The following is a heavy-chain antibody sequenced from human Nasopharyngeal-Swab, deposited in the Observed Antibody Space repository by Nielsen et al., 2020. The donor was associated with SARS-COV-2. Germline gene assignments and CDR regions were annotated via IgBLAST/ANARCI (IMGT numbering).Heavy chain of an antibody. V-gene: IGHV4-34*01. CDR3: ARGYSRRHTYYYYYYGMDV. Sequence: SETLSPTCAVYGGSSSGYYWNWIRQPPGKGLEWIGESNHSVSTNYNPSLKSRVTISVDTSKNQFSLKLGAVTAADTAVYYCARGYSRRHTYYYYYYGMDVWAKGPRSPSP. CDR2: SNHSVST. J-gene: IGHJ6*02. CDR1: GGSSSGYY. D-gene: IGHD6-13*01.